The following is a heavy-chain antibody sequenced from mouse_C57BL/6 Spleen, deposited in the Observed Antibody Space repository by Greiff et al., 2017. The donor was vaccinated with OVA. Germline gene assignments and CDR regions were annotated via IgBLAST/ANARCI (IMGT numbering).Heavy chain of an antibody. Sequence: EVQGVESGGGLVKPGGSLKLSCAASGFTFSSYAMSWVRQTPEKRLEWVATISDGGSYTYYPDNVKGRFTISRDNAKNNLYLQMSHLKSEDTAMYYCASREGFAYWGQGTLVTVSA. J-gene: IGHJ3*01. V-gene: IGHV5-4*01. CDR3: ASREGFAY. CDR1: GFTFSSYA. CDR2: ISDGGSYT.